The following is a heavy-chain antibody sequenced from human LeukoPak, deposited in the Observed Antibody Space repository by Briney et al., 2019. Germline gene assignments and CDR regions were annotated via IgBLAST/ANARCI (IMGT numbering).Heavy chain of an antibody. J-gene: IGHJ3*02. Sequence: KPGGSLRLSCAASGFIFSTYSLNWVRQAPGKGLEWVSSISSSSSYIYYADSVKGRFTISRDNSKNTLYLQMNSLRAEDTAVYYCARDQGPYAFDIWGQGTMVTVSS. CDR2: ISSSSSYI. CDR3: ARDQGPYAFDI. V-gene: IGHV3-21*04. CDR1: GFIFSTYS.